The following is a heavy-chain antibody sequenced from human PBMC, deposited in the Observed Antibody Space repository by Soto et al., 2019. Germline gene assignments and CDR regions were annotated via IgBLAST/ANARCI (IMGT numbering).Heavy chain of an antibody. CDR3: VKEIPHSINIDCPPWGGLDV. Sequence: EVQLVESGGGLVQPGRSLRLSCTTSGFTFDDYAIHWVRLGPGKGLEWVSGISWNSDTIGYADSVKGRFTISRDNAKNSLYLQMNSLRAEDTALYYCVKEIPHSINIDCPPWGGLDVWGQGTTVTVSS. CDR1: GFTFDDYA. V-gene: IGHV3-9*01. J-gene: IGHJ6*02. CDR2: ISWNSDTI. D-gene: IGHD3-10*01.